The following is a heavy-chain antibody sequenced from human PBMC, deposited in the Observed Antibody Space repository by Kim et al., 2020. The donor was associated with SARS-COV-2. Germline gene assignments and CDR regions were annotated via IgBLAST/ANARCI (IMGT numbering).Heavy chain of an antibody. J-gene: IGHJ4*02. Sequence: NYAQSCEGRVTMTRDTSISTDYMGLSRLRSDDTAVYYCARGGILETYFDYWGQGTLVTVSS. CDR3: ARGGILETYFDY. D-gene: IGHD3-16*01. V-gene: IGHV1-2*02.